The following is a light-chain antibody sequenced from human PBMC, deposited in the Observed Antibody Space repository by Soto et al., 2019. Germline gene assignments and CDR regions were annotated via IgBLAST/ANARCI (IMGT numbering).Light chain of an antibody. CDR2: DVS. CDR1: SGDIGGYNY. J-gene: IGLJ1*01. V-gene: IGLV2-14*03. Sequence: QSALTQPASVSGAPGQSITISCTGTSGDIGGYNYVSWYQQHPGKAPRVIIYDVSYRPSGVSNRFSGSKSGNTASLTISGLQAEDEADYYCSSYAGRSSPPYVFGTGTKLTVL. CDR3: SSYAGRSSPPYV.